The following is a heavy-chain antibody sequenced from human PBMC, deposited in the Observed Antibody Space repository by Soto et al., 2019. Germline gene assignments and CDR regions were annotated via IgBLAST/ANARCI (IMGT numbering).Heavy chain of an antibody. CDR2: ISAYNGNT. J-gene: IGHJ5*02. Sequence: ASVKVSCKASGYTFTSYGISWVRQAPGQGLEWMGWISAYNGNTNYAQKLQGRVTMTTDTSTSTACMELRSLRSDDTAVYYCARVRVAVAGTRVGNWFDPWGQGTLVTVSS. CDR3: ARVRVAVAGTRVGNWFDP. D-gene: IGHD6-19*01. V-gene: IGHV1-18*04. CDR1: GYTFTSYG.